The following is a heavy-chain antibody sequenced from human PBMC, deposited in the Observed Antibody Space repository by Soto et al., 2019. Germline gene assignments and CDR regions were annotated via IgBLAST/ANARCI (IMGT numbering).Heavy chain of an antibody. CDR1: GHTFTTYY. CDR2: INPSSGGT. J-gene: IGHJ4*02. Sequence: ASVKVSCKESGHTFTTYYIHWVRQAPGQGLEWMGMINPSSGGTNYAQKFQGRVTMTRDTSTSTVYMELSSLRSEDTAVYYCARELYSCGAECPYYMDYWGQGTPVTVSS. D-gene: IGHD2-21*01. CDR3: ARELYSCGAECPYYMDY. V-gene: IGHV1-46*01.